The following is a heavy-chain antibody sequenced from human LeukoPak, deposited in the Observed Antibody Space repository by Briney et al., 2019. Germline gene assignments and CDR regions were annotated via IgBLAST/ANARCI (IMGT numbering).Heavy chain of an antibody. CDR1: GFTFSSYS. V-gene: IGHV3-21*01. D-gene: IGHD6-19*01. Sequence: GGSLILSCAASGFTFSSYSMNWVRQAPGKGLEWVSSISSSSSYIYYADSVKGRFTISRDNAKNSLYLQMNSLRAEDTAVYYCAREGIAVAGVDYWGQGTLVTVSS. CDR3: AREGIAVAGVDY. J-gene: IGHJ4*02. CDR2: ISSSSSYI.